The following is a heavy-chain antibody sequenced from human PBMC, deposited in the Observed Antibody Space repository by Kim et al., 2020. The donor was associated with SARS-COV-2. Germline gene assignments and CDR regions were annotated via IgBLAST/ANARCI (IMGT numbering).Heavy chain of an antibody. J-gene: IGHJ3*02. CDR3: TTDYYDSSGYYFNNAFDI. CDR1: GFTFSNAW. Sequence: GGSLRLSCAASGFTFSNAWMSWVRQAPGKGLEWVGCIKSKTDGGTTAYAAPVKGSFTISRDESKNTLYLQMNSLKTEDTAVYYCTTDYYDSSGYYFNNAFDIWGQGTMVTVSS. CDR2: IKSKTDGGTT. D-gene: IGHD3-22*01. V-gene: IGHV3-15*01.